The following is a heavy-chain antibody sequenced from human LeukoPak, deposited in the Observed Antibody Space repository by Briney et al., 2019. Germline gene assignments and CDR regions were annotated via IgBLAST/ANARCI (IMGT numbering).Heavy chain of an antibody. J-gene: IGHJ6*02. Sequence: GGSLRLSCAASGFTFSSYWMHWVRQAPGKGLEWVSSISSSSSYIYYADSVKGRFTISRDNAKNSLYLQMNSLRAEDTAVYYCARDQHYYNSSGYSSFDYYYYGMDVWGQGTTVTVSS. CDR3: ARDQHYYNSSGYSSFDYYYYGMDV. V-gene: IGHV3-21*01. CDR1: GFTFSSYW. CDR2: ISSSSSYI. D-gene: IGHD3-22*01.